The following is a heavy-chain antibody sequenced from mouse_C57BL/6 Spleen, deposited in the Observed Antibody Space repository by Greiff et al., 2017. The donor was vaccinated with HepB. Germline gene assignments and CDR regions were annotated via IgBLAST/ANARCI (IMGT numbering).Heavy chain of an antibody. J-gene: IGHJ2*01. V-gene: IGHV1-9*01. CDR2: ILPGSGST. CDR3: ARGAIYYGSSYDYFDY. Sequence: QVQLQQSGAELMKPGASVKLSCKATGYTFTGYWIEWVKQRPGHGLEWIGEILPGSGSTNYNEKFKGKATFTADTSSNTAYMQLSSLTTEASAIYYCARGAIYYGSSYDYFDYWGQGTTLTVSS. CDR1: GYTFTGYW. D-gene: IGHD1-1*01.